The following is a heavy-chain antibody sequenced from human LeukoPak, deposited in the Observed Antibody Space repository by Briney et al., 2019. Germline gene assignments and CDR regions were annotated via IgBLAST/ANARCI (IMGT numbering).Heavy chain of an antibody. CDR2: VSNSGGGT. J-gene: IGHJ4*02. CDR3: AQATGIVATGTRIKY. Sequence: GGSLRLSCAASGFTFSSYAMSWVRQAPGKGLEWVSGVSNSGGGTYYADSVKGRFTISRDNSKNTLYLQMNTLSAGDTAVYYCAQATGIVATGTRIKYWGQGTLVTVSS. V-gene: IGHV3-23*01. D-gene: IGHD5-12*01. CDR1: GFTFSSYA.